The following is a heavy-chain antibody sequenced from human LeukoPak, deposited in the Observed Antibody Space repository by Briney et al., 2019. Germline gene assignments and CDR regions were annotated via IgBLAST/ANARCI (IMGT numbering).Heavy chain of an antibody. J-gene: IGHJ4*02. CDR2: ISAYNGNT. CDR1: GYTFTSYG. V-gene: IGHV1-18*01. Sequence: ASVKVSCKASGYTFTSYGFSWVRQAPGQGLEWMGWISAYNGNTNYAQKLQGRVTMTTDTSTSTAYMELRSLRSDDTAVYYCAREPRADCSGGSCYIPFDYWGQGTLVTVSS. CDR3: AREPRADCSGGSCYIPFDY. D-gene: IGHD2-15*01.